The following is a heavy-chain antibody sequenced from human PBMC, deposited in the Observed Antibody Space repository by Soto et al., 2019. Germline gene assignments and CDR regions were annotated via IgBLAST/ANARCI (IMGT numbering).Heavy chain of an antibody. Sequence: SETLSLTCAVSSGSISSSNWWSWVRQPPGKGLEWIGEIYHSGSTNYNPPLKSRVTISVDKSKNQFSLKLSSVTAADTAVYYCARLGTAVAGSDYWGQGTLVTVSS. D-gene: IGHD6-19*01. V-gene: IGHV4-4*02. CDR3: ARLGTAVAGSDY. CDR1: SGSISSSNW. J-gene: IGHJ4*02. CDR2: IYHSGST.